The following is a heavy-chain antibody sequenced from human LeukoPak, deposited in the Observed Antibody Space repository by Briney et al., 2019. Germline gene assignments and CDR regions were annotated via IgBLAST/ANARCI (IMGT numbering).Heavy chain of an antibody. D-gene: IGHD3-10*01. CDR3: ARGGYYYGFYYYMDV. CDR1: GGSISSYY. CDR2: IYYSGST. V-gene: IGHV4-59*01. J-gene: IGHJ6*03. Sequence: SETLSLTCTVSGGSISSYYWSWIRQPPGKGLEWIGCIYYSGSTNYNPSFKSRVTISVDTSKNQFSLKLSSVTAADTAVYYCARGGYYYGFYYYMDVWGKGTTVTISS.